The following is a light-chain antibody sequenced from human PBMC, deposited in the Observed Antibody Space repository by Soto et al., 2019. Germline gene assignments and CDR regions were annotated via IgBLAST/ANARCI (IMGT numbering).Light chain of an antibody. CDR3: QSYDTTLSARYV. V-gene: IGLV1-40*01. J-gene: IGLJ1*01. CDR1: SSNIGANYD. CDR2: GNN. Sequence: QSVLTQPPSVSGAPGQRVTISCTGSSSNIGANYDVHWYQQRPGTAPKLLIFGNNNRPSRVPDRFSGSKSGTSASLAITGLQAEDEVDYYCQSYDTTLSARYVFGTGTKLTVL.